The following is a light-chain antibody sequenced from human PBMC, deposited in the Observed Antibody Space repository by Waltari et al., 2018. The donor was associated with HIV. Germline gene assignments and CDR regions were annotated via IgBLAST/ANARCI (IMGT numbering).Light chain of an antibody. Sequence: DIQMTQSPSTLSASVGDRVTITCRASQSIDNWLAWYQQRPGKAPKLLIYKASNLKSGVPSRFSGSGSGTEFTLTISSLQPDDFATYYCQQYNGFSWTFGQG. J-gene: IGKJ1*01. CDR2: KAS. CDR1: QSIDNW. CDR3: QQYNGFSWT. V-gene: IGKV1-5*03.